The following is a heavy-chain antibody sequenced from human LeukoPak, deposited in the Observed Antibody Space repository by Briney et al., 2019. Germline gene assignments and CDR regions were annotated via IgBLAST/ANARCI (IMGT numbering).Heavy chain of an antibody. D-gene: IGHD2-15*01. CDR3: AREGVSIVVVVGSLGY. V-gene: IGHV1-2*02. Sequence: ASVKVSCKASGYTFTGYYMHWVRQAPGQGLEWMGWINPNSGGTNYAQKFQGRVTMTRDTSISTAYMELSRLRSDDTAVYYCAREGVSIVVVVGSLGYWGQGTLVTVSS. J-gene: IGHJ4*02. CDR1: GYTFTGYY. CDR2: INPNSGGT.